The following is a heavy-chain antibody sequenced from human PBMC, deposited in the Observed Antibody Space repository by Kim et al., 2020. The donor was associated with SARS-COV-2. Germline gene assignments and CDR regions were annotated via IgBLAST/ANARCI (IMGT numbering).Heavy chain of an antibody. CDR1: GGSISSGSYY. D-gene: IGHD3-9*01. CDR3: ARATYYDILTNENWFDP. Sequence: SETLSLTCTVSGGSISSGSYYWSWIRQPAGKGLEWIGRIYTSGSTNYNPSLKSRVTISVDTSKNQFSLKLSSVTAADTAVYYCARATYYDILTNENWFDPWGQGTLVTVSS. J-gene: IGHJ5*02. CDR2: IYTSGST. V-gene: IGHV4-61*02.